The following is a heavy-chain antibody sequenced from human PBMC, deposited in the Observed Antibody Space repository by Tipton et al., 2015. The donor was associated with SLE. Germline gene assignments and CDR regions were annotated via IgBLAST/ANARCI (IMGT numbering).Heavy chain of an antibody. Sequence: SLRLSCTASGFTFSSYSMHWVRQAPGKGLEWVSGISGPDNRADYADSVKGRFTISRDNSKNTLFLEMNSLRDEDTAVYYCAKDALGYYHDRSGYYDYWGQGSLVTVSS. D-gene: IGHD3-22*01. V-gene: IGHV3-23*01. CDR1: GFTFSSYS. J-gene: IGHJ4*02. CDR3: AKDALGYYHDRSGYYDY. CDR2: ISGPDNRA.